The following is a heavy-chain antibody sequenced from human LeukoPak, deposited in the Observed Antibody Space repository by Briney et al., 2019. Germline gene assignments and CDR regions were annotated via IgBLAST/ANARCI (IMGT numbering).Heavy chain of an antibody. Sequence: SETLSLTCAVYGGSFSGYYWSWIRQPPGKGLEWIGEINHSGSTNYNPSLKSRVTISVDTSKNQFSLKLSSVTAADTAVHYCARGPPPRGDFWSGYYRGAFDYWGQGTLVTVSS. CDR2: INHSGST. J-gene: IGHJ4*02. CDR3: ARGPPPRGDFWSGYYRGAFDY. V-gene: IGHV4-34*01. CDR1: GGSFSGYY. D-gene: IGHD3-3*01.